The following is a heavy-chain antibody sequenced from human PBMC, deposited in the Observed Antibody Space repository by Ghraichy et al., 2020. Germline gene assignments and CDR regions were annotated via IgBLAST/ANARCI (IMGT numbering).Heavy chain of an antibody. CDR3: ARREYPSYYYGMDV. J-gene: IGHJ6*02. V-gene: IGHV5-51*01. Sequence: GESLNISCKGSGYSFTSYWIGWVRQMPGKGLELMAIIYPGDSDTRYSTSFQGQVTISADKSISTAYLQWSSLKASDAAMYYCARREYPSYYYGMDVWGQGTTVTVSS. CDR1: GYSFTSYW. CDR2: IYPGDSDT. D-gene: IGHD2-2*01.